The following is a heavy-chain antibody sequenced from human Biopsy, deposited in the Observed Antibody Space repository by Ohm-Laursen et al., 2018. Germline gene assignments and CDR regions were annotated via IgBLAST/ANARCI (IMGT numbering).Heavy chain of an antibody. J-gene: IGHJ6*02. D-gene: IGHD3-22*01. CDR2: INHSGRT. CDR1: GESINGYY. CDR3: VRGVDYYDPYHYYALDV. V-gene: IGHV4-34*01. Sequence: GTLSLTCAVYGESINGYYWSWIRQTPGKGLEWIGEINHSGRTNYNPSLRSRVTISVDTSKNQFSLKVRSVTAADTAVYYCVRGVDYYDPYHYYALDVWGQGTTVTVSS.